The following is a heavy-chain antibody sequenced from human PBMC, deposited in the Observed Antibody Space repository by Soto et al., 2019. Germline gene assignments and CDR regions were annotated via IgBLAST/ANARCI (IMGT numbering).Heavy chain of an antibody. D-gene: IGHD3-10*01. V-gene: IGHV1-8*01. J-gene: IGHJ5*02. CDR2: MDPGSGNT. Sequence: ASVKVSCKASGYTFTNYEINWVRQATGQGLEWMGWMDPGSGNTGYAHKFQGRVTMTRNISISTAYMELSRLGSDDTAIYYCARMASSGSFNWFDPWGQGTLVTVSS. CDR3: ARMASSGSFNWFDP. CDR1: GYTFTNYE.